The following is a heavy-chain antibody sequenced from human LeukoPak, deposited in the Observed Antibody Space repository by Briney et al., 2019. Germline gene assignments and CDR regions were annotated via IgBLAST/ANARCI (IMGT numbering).Heavy chain of an antibody. J-gene: IGHJ4*02. Sequence: ASVKVSCKASGYTFISYDINWVRQATGQGLEWMGWMSPNSGSTGYAQKFQGRVAMTWDTSISTAYMELYGLISEDTAVYYCARGPPNWGYDYWGQGTLVTVSS. D-gene: IGHD7-27*01. CDR3: ARGPPNWGYDY. CDR1: GYTFISYD. CDR2: MSPNSGST. V-gene: IGHV1-8*01.